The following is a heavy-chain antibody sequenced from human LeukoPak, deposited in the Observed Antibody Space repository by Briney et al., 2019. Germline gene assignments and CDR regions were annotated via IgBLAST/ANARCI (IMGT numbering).Heavy chain of an antibody. Sequence: GASVKVSCKASGYTFTNYGINWVRQAPGQGLEWMGWINTNTGNPTYAQDFTGRFVFSLDTSVSTAYLQISSLKAEDTAIYYCARRYTSDWSYAFWGQGTRVAVSS. J-gene: IGHJ4*02. V-gene: IGHV7-4-1*02. CDR3: ARRYTSDWSYAF. CDR1: GYTFTNYG. D-gene: IGHD1-14*01. CDR2: INTNTGNP.